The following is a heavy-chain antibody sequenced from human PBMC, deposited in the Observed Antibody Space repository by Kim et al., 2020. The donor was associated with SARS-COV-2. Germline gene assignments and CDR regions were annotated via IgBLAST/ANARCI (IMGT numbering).Heavy chain of an antibody. J-gene: IGHJ4*02. D-gene: IGHD1-26*01. CDR2: SNK. V-gene: IGHV3-30*02. CDR3: AKYSGYYDY. Sequence: SNKYYADPGKGRFTISRDNSKNTLYLQMNSLRPEDTAVYYCAKYSGYYDYWGQGTLVTVSS.